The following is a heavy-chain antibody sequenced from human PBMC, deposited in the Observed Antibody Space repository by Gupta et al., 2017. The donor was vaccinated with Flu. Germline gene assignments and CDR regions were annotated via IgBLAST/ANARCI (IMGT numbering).Heavy chain of an antibody. CDR1: GFTFSSYS. V-gene: IGHV3-21*01. D-gene: IGHD6-6*01. CDR3: ARDPPEDIAARPHHDEAFDI. CDR2: ISSSSSYI. Sequence: EVQLVESGGGLVKPGGSLRLSCAASGFTFSSYSMNWVRQAPGKGLEWVSSISSSSSYIYYADSVKGRFTISRDNAKNSLYLQMNSLRAEDTAVYYCARDPPEDIAARPHHDEAFDIWGQGTMVTVSS. J-gene: IGHJ3*02.